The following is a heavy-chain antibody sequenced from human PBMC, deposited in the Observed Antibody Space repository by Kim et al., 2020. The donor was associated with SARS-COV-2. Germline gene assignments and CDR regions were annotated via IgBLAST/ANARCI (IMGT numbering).Heavy chain of an antibody. CDR1: GGSISSYY. Sequence: SETLSLTCTVSGGSISSYYWSWIRQPPGKGLEWIGYIYYSGSTNYNPSLKSRVTISVDTSKNQFSLKLSSVTAADTAVYYCARNSGYDLGYYYYYYMDVWGKGTTVTVSS. J-gene: IGHJ6*03. CDR2: IYYSGST. V-gene: IGHV4-59*08. CDR3: ARNSGYDLGYYYYYYMDV. D-gene: IGHD5-12*01.